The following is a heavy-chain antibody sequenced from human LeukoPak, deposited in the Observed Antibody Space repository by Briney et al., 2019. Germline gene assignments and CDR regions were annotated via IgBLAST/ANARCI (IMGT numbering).Heavy chain of an antibody. CDR2: ISGSGGST. V-gene: IGHV3-23*01. Sequence: GGSLRLSCAASGFTFSSYAMTWVRQAPGKGLEWVAGISGSGGSTYYADSVKGRFTISRDNSKNTLFLQMNILRAEDTALYYCAKSGSSSPYYFDYWGQGTLVTVSS. CDR3: AKSGSSSPYYFDY. J-gene: IGHJ4*02. D-gene: IGHD6-13*01. CDR1: GFTFSSYA.